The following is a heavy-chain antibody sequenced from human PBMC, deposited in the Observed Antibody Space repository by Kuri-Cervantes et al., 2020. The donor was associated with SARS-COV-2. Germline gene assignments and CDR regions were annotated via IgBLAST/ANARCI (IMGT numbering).Heavy chain of an antibody. D-gene: IGHD6-19*01. CDR2: ISYDGSNK. J-gene: IGHJ4*02. V-gene: IGHV3-30-3*01. CDR1: GFTFSSYA. Sequence: GGSLRLSCAASGFTFSSYAMHWVRQAPGKGLEWVAVISYDGSNKYYADSVKGRFTISRDNSKNTLYLKMNSLRAEDTAVYYCAKNRGSGWPFFDYWGQGNLVTVSS. CDR3: AKNRGSGWPFFDY.